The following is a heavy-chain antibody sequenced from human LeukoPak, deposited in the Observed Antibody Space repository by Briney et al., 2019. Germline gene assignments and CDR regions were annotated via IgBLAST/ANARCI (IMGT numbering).Heavy chain of an antibody. CDR3: ARKQPVIVVVPAAAEGYYYGMDV. D-gene: IGHD2-2*01. CDR1: GYTFTRYY. CDR2: INPNSGGT. J-gene: IGHJ6*02. V-gene: IGHV1-2*02. Sequence: ASVKVSCKASGYTFTRYYMHWVRQAPGQGLEGMGWINPNSGGTNYAQKFQGRVTMTRDTSISTAYMELSRLRSDDTAVYYYARKQPVIVVVPAAAEGYYYGMDVWGQGATVTVSS.